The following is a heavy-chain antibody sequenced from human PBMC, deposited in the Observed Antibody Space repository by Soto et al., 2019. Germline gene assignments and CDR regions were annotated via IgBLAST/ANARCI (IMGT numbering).Heavy chain of an antibody. CDR3: ATGPRREY. V-gene: IGHV1-3*01. J-gene: IGHJ4*02. CDR1: GYTFTSYA. CDR2: INGGDGNT. Sequence: QVQLVQSGAEVKKPGASAKVSCKASGYTFTSYAMHWVRQAPGQRLEWMGWINGGDGNTKYSQKFQGRVTITRDTSASTAYMELSSLRSEDTAVYYCATGPRREYWGQGSLVTVSS.